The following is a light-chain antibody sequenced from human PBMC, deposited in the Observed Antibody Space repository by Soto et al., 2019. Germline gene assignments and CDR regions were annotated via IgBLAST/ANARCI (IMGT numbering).Light chain of an antibody. CDR2: GAL. V-gene: IGKV3-20*01. Sequence: ETVLTQSPGTLSFSPGERATLSCRASQSVTNSYLAWYQQKPGQAPRLLIYGALSRATGIPDRFSGSGSGTDFTLTISRLEPEDFAVYYCQQYGSSPWTFGQGTKVDIK. CDR3: QQYGSSPWT. J-gene: IGKJ1*01. CDR1: QSVTNSY.